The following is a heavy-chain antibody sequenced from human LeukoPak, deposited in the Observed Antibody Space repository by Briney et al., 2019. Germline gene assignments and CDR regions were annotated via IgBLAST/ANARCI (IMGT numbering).Heavy chain of an antibody. CDR2: ISGSGGST. V-gene: IGHV3-23*01. CDR1: GFTFSSYA. Sequence: GGSLRLSCATSGFTFSSYAMSWVRQAPGKGLEWVSAISGSGGSTYYADSVKGRFTISRDNSKNTLYLQMNSLRAEDTAVYYCAKVGFIGVPAARFDYWGQGTLVTVSS. CDR3: AKVGFIGVPAARFDY. J-gene: IGHJ4*02. D-gene: IGHD2-2*01.